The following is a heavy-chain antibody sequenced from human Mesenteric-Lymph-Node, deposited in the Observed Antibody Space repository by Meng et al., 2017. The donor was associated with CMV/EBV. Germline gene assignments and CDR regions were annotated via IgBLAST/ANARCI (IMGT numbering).Heavy chain of an antibody. Sequence: GESLKISCAASGSTFNSYSMSWVRQAPGKGLEWVSSISFGTTYISYADSVKGRFTISRDNSKNSLYLQMNSLRAEDTALYYCAKDMGPGIGNYYYAMDVWGQGTTVTVSS. CDR1: GSTFNSYS. D-gene: IGHD1-26*01. CDR3: AKDMGPGIGNYYYAMDV. J-gene: IGHJ6*02. V-gene: IGHV3-21*04. CDR2: ISFGTTYI.